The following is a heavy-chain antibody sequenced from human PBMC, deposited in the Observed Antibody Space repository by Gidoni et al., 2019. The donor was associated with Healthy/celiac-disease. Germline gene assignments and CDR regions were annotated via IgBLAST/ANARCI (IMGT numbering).Heavy chain of an antibody. Sequence: EVQLLESVGGLVQPGGSLRLSCAASGFSFSSYAMSWVRQAPGKGLEWVSAISGSGGSTYYADSVKGRFTISRDNSKNTLYLQMNSLRAEDTAVYYCAKAYCSSTSCYTGYYYYYYGMDVWGQGTTVTVSS. V-gene: IGHV3-23*01. J-gene: IGHJ6*02. CDR2: ISGSGGST. D-gene: IGHD2-2*02. CDR3: AKAYCSSTSCYTGYYYYYYGMDV. CDR1: GFSFSSYA.